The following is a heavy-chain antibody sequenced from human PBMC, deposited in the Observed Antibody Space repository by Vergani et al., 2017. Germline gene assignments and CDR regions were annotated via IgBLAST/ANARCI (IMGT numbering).Heavy chain of an antibody. V-gene: IGHV4-30-2*01. J-gene: IGHJ4*02. CDR3: ARASQDDFWSGYYFDY. CDR2: IYHSGST. CDR1: GGSISSGGYS. D-gene: IGHD3-3*01. Sequence: QLQLQESGSGLVKPSQTLSLTCAVSGGSISSGGYSWSWIRQPPGKGLEWIGYIYHSGSTYYNPSLKSRDTISVDRSKNQFSLKLSSVTAADTAVYYCARASQDDFWSGYYFDYWGQGTLVTVSS.